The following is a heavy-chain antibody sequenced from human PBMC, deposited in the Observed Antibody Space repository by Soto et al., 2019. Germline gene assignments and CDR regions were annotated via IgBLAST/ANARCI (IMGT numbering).Heavy chain of an antibody. Sequence: EVQLVESGGGLVQPGGSLRLSCAASGFTFSSYEMNWVRQAPGKGLEWVSYISSSGSTIYYADSVKGRFTISRDNAKNSLCLQMNSLRAEDTAVYYCARADGVVIIRGMDVWGQGTTVTVSS. CDR2: ISSSGSTI. CDR1: GFTFSSYE. V-gene: IGHV3-48*03. D-gene: IGHD3-3*01. CDR3: ARADGVVIIRGMDV. J-gene: IGHJ6*02.